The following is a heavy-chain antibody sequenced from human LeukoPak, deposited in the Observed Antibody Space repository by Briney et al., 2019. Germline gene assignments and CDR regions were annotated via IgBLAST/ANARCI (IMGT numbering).Heavy chain of an antibody. CDR2: ISSSSSTI. Sequence: KSGGSLRLSCAASGFTFSSYSMNWVRQAPGKGLEWVSYISSSSSTIYYADSVKGRFTISRDNAKNSLYLQMNSLRAEDTAVYYCARDLDGYSDYWGQGTLVTVSS. J-gene: IGHJ4*02. CDR3: ARDLDGYSDY. CDR1: GFTFSSYS. D-gene: IGHD5-24*01. V-gene: IGHV3-48*04.